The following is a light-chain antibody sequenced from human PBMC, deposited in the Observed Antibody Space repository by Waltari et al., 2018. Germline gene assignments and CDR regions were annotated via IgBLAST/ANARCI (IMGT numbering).Light chain of an antibody. CDR3: SSYMDSSTLEL. J-gene: IGLJ2*01. Sequence: QSALTQPASVSGSPGQSITISCTGTSSDIGGYNYVSWYQQVPGKAPKLMIYDVSNRPSGVSSRFSGSKSVNTASLTISGLQAEDEADYFCSSYMDSSTLELFGGGTSLTVL. CDR1: SSDIGGYNY. V-gene: IGLV2-14*03. CDR2: DVS.